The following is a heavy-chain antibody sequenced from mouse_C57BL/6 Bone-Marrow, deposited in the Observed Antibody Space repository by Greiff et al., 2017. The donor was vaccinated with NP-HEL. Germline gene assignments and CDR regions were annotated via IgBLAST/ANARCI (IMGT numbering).Heavy chain of an antibody. Sequence: VNLVESGAELARPGASVKLSCKASGYTFTSYGISWVKQRTGQGLEWIGEIYPRSGNTYYNEKFKGKATLTADKSSSTAYMELRSLTSEDSAVYFCARSPGTDFDYWGQGTTLTVSS. CDR3: ARSPGTDFDY. J-gene: IGHJ2*01. CDR1: GYTFTSYG. CDR2: IYPRSGNT. D-gene: IGHD4-1*01. V-gene: IGHV1-81*01.